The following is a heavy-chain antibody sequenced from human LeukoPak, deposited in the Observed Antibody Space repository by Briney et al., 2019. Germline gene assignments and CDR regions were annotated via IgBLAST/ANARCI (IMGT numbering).Heavy chain of an antibody. CDR2: IKQDGSEK. CDR1: GFTFSSYW. CDR3: ARVAYAIFHYFDY. Sequence: PGGPLRLSCAASGFTFSSYWMSWVRQAPGKGLEWVANIKQDGSEKYYVDSVKGRFTISRDNAKNSLYLQMNSLRAEDTAVYYCARVAYAIFHYFDYWGQGTLVTVSS. V-gene: IGHV3-7*01. D-gene: IGHD2-8*01. J-gene: IGHJ4*02.